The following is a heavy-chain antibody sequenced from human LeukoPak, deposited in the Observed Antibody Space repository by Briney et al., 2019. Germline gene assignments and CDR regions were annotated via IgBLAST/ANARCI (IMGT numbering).Heavy chain of an antibody. CDR1: GFNLRSYA. Sequence: AGSLRLSCAASGFNLRSYAIHWVRQAPGKGLGHVSAISGDGGTTSYAQSLKGRCTISRDNSKKMAYLQLGGLKTEDMAVYYCARGDTSLGGAFDIWGQGTMFTLSP. V-gene: IGHV3-64*01. J-gene: IGHJ3*02. CDR3: ARGDTSLGGAFDI. D-gene: IGHD3-16*01. CDR2: ISGDGGTT.